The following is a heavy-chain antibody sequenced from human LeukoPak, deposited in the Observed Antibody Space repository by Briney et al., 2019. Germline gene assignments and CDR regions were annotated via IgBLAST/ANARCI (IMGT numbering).Heavy chain of an antibody. J-gene: IGHJ4*02. Sequence: ASVKVSCKASGYTFTSYDINWVRQATGQGLEWMGWMNPNSGITGYAQKFQGRVTMTRNTSISTAYMELSSLRSEDTAVYYCARSDSSGYYYVEHFDYWGQGTLVTVSS. V-gene: IGHV1-8*01. CDR1: GYTFTSYD. CDR3: ARSDSSGYYYVEHFDY. CDR2: MNPNSGIT. D-gene: IGHD3-22*01.